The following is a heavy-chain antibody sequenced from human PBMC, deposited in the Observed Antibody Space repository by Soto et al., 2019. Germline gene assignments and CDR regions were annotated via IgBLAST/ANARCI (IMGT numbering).Heavy chain of an antibody. D-gene: IGHD2-2*01. CDR3: ARDLRDIVVVPAAPFDYSYYYMDV. CDR1: GGTFSSYT. CDR2: IIPILGIA. V-gene: IGHV1-69*08. Sequence: QVQLVQSGAEVKKPGSSVKVSCKASGGTFSSYTISWVRQAPGQGLEWMGRIIPILGIANYAQKFQGRVTIPADKSTSTAYMELSSLRSEDTAVYYCARDLRDIVVVPAAPFDYSYYYMDVWGKGTTVTVSS. J-gene: IGHJ6*03.